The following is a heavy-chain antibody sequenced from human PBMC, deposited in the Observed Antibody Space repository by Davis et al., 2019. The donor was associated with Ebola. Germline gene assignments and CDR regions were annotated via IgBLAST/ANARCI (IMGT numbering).Heavy chain of an antibody. D-gene: IGHD3-22*01. CDR3: ARGRYYYDSSGYYHYYFDY. J-gene: IGHJ4*02. Sequence: SVKVSCKASGYTFTSYAMHWVRQAPGQRLEWMGGIIPIFGTANYAQKFQGRVTITADESTSTAYMELSSLRSEDTAVYYCARGRYYYDSSGYYHYYFDYWGQGTLVTVSS. V-gene: IGHV1-69*13. CDR2: IIPIFGTA. CDR1: GYTFTSYA.